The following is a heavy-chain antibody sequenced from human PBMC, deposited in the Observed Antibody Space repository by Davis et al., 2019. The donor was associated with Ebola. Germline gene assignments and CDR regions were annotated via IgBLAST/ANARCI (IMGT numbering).Heavy chain of an antibody. D-gene: IGHD2-2*01. J-gene: IGHJ2*01. CDR2: INPSGGST. CDR1: GYTFTSYY. CDR3: ARGVVPAAGFVYFDL. Sequence: ASVKVSCKASGYTFTSYYMHWVRQAPEQGLEWMGIINPSGGSTSYAQKFQGRVTMTRDTSTSTVYMELSSLRSEDTAVYYCARGVVPAAGFVYFDLWGRGTLVTVSS. V-gene: IGHV1-46*01.